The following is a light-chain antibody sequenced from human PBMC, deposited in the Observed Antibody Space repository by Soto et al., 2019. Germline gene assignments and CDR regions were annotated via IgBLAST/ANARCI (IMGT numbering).Light chain of an antibody. V-gene: IGLV4-69*01. CDR3: QSWGTAIHDVV. J-gene: IGLJ2*01. CDR2: LNSDGSH. CDR1: SGHSSYA. Sequence: QLVLTQSPSASASLGASVKLTCTLSSGHSSYAIAWHQQQPDKGPRYLMKLNSDGSHSKGDGIPDRFSGSSSGAERHLTISSLQPEDEADYYCQSWGTAIHDVVFGGGTKLTVL.